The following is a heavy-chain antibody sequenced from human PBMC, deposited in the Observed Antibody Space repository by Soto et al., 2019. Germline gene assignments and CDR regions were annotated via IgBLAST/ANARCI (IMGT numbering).Heavy chain of an antibody. V-gene: IGHV3-74*01. CDR3: ARENYECLSGYYLDY. CDR1: GITFSTYR. CDR2: IKSDGTVT. J-gene: IGHJ4*02. Sequence: EVQLVESGGGLVQPGGSLRLSCVVSGITFSTYRMHWVRQAPGKGLVWVSHIKSDGTVTHYTDSVRGRFIISSDNAKNTLFLQMNSLRAEDTAVYYCARENYECLSGYYLDYWGQGTLVTVSS. D-gene: IGHD3-3*01.